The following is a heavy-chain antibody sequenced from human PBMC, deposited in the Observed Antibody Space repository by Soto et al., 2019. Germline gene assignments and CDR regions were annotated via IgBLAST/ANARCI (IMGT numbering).Heavy chain of an antibody. Sequence: GESLKISCAASGFTFSSYGMHWVRQAPGKGLEWVAVIWYDGSNKYYADSVKGRFTISRDNSKNTLYLQMNSLRAEDTAVYYCAREAGYSYGHEGYFDYWGQGTLVTVSS. CDR2: IWYDGSNK. CDR1: GFTFSSYG. D-gene: IGHD5-18*01. CDR3: AREAGYSYGHEGYFDY. V-gene: IGHV3-33*01. J-gene: IGHJ4*02.